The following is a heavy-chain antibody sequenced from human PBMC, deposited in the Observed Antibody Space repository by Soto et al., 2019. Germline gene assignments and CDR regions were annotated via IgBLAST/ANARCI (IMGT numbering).Heavy chain of an antibody. Sequence: PGGSLRLSCTASGFTFSTFAMDWVRQAPGKGLEWVSAISASGGATYYADSVKGRFTISRDNSKNTLFLQMYSLRAEDTAVYYCAKDPTLRLGELSFFDYWGQGTLVTVSS. V-gene: IGHV3-23*01. J-gene: IGHJ4*02. D-gene: IGHD3-16*02. CDR2: ISASGGAT. CDR1: GFTFSTFA. CDR3: AKDPTLRLGELSFFDY.